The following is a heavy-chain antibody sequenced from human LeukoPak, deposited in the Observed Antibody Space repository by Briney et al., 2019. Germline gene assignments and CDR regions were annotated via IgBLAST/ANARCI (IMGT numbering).Heavy chain of an antibody. Sequence: GGSLRLSCAASGFAFYTYALSWVRQAPGKGLEWVSAISGSGGATYYADSVKGRFTISRDNSKNTLYLQMNSLRAEDTAVYYCAKDDGRYYLDYWGQGTLVTVSS. CDR3: AKDDGRYYLDY. J-gene: IGHJ4*02. CDR2: ISGSGGAT. CDR1: GFAFYTYA. V-gene: IGHV3-23*01.